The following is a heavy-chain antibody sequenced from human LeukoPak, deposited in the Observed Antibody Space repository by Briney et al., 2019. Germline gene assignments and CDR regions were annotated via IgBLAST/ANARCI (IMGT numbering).Heavy chain of an antibody. Sequence: SETLSLTCTVSGYSISSGYYWGWIRQPTGKGLEWIGSIYHSGSTYYNPSLKSRVTISVDTSKNQFSLKLSSVTAADTAVYYCARAEQLVPFDYWGQGTLVTVSS. CDR3: ARAEQLVPFDY. D-gene: IGHD6-6*01. CDR2: IYHSGST. J-gene: IGHJ4*02. V-gene: IGHV4-38-2*02. CDR1: GYSISSGYY.